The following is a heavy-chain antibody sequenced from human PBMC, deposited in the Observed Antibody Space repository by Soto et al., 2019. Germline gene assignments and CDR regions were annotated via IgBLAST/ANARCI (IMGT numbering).Heavy chain of an antibody. CDR3: ARAQTYYYDSSGYYYVRSTRPKRDAFDI. D-gene: IGHD3-22*01. J-gene: IGHJ3*02. CDR2: GFYTGST. Sequence: PSETLSLTCTVCGGSFSSGTYYWGWIRQPPGKGLEWIGNGFYTGSTNYNPSLKSRVTISVDTSKNQFSLKLSSVTAADTAVYYCARAQTYYYDSSGYYYVRSTRPKRDAFDIWGQGTMVTVSS. V-gene: IGHV4-39*07. CDR1: GGSFSSGTYY.